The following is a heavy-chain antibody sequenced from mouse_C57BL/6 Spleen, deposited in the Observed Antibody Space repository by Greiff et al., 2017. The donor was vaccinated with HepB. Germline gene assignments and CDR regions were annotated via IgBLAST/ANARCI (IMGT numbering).Heavy chain of an antibody. CDR1: GYTFTSYW. J-gene: IGHJ3*01. V-gene: IGHV1-53*01. D-gene: IGHD1-1*01. CDR2: INPSNGGT. Sequence: QVQLQQPGTELVKPGASVKLSCKASGYTFTSYWMHWVKQRPGQGLEWIGNINPSNGGTNYNEKFKSKATLTVDKSSSTAYMQLSSLTSEDSAVYYCAREGVYYGSSYPWFAYWGQGTLVTVSA. CDR3: AREGVYYGSSYPWFAY.